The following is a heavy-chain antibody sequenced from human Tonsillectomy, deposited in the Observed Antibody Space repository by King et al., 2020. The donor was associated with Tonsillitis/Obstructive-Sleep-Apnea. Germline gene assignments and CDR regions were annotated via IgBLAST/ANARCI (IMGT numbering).Heavy chain of an antibody. Sequence: VQLVESGGGLVKPGGSLRLSCAASGFTFSDYYMSWIRQSPEKGLEWVSYISSSGSTIYYADSVKGRFTISRDNAKNSLYLQMHSLRVEDTAVYYCASVTGDTTDYYYYYMDVWGKGTTVTVSS. CDR2: ISSSGSTI. CDR3: ASVTGDTTDYYYYYMDV. CDR1: GFTFSDYY. V-gene: IGHV3-11*01. J-gene: IGHJ6*03. D-gene: IGHD7-27*01.